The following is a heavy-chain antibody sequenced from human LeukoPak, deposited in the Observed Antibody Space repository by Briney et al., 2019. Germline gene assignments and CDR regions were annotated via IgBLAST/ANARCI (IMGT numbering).Heavy chain of an antibody. CDR3: ARGEPWEYSSSWTRYFDL. CDR2: INHRGST. CDR1: GVAFSGYY. D-gene: IGHD6-13*01. V-gene: IGHV4-34*01. Sequence: PSETLSLTCAVYGVAFSGYYWSWIRQPPGKGLEWIGEINHRGSTNYNPSLKSRVTISVDTSKNQFSLKLSSVTAADTAVYYCARGEPWEYSSSWTRYFDLWGRGTLVTVSS. J-gene: IGHJ2*01.